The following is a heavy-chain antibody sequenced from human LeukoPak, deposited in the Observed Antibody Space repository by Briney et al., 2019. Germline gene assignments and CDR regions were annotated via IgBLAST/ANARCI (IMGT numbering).Heavy chain of an antibody. Sequence: GGSLRLSCAASGFTFSAYWMHWVRQAPGKGLEWVAAISYDGTNTYYADSVRGRFTISRDDSKNTLYVQMNSLRPEDTGVYFCARDGAPRAYCSAGSCAKFDSWGQGTLVTVSS. J-gene: IGHJ4*02. CDR3: ARDGAPRAYCSAGSCAKFDS. D-gene: IGHD2-15*01. CDR1: GFTFSAYW. CDR2: ISYDGTNT. V-gene: IGHV3-30-3*01.